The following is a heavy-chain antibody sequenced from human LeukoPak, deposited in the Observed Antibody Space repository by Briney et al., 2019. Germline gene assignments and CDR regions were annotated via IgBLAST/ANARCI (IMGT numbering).Heavy chain of an antibody. CDR3: ASHYSNYGSGVQYYFDY. V-gene: IGHV1-69*13. D-gene: IGHD4-11*01. CDR1: GGTFSSYA. J-gene: IGHJ4*02. CDR2: IIPIFGTA. Sequence: ASVKVSCKASGGTFSSYAISWVRQAPGRGLEWMGGIIPIFGTANYAQKFQGRVTITADESTSTAYMELSSLRSEDTAVYYCASHYSNYGSGVQYYFDYWGQGTLVTVSS.